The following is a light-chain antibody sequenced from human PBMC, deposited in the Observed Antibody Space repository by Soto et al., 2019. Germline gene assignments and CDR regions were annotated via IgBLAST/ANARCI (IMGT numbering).Light chain of an antibody. CDR3: HQYNNWPPWS. Sequence: ILMTQSPATLSVSPGERATLSCRASQSISNNLAWDQQKPGQAPRLLIYDASTRATGIPDRFSGSGSRTEFTLTVSGLQPEDSGVYYCHQYNNWPPWSFGQGTKVESK. V-gene: IGKV3-15*01. CDR2: DAS. CDR1: QSISNN. J-gene: IGKJ1*01.